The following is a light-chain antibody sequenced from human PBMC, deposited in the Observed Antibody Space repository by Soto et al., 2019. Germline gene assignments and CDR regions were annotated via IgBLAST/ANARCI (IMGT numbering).Light chain of an antibody. CDR1: QSIRNY. CDR3: QQSYSTTWT. V-gene: IGKV1-39*01. J-gene: IGKJ1*01. CDR2: AAS. Sequence: DIQMTQSPSSLSASVGDRVTITCRASQSIRNYLNWYQQKPGKAPNLLIYAASSLQSDVPSRFRGSGSGTDFTLTITGLQPDDFATYYCQQSYSTTWTFGQGTKVEIK.